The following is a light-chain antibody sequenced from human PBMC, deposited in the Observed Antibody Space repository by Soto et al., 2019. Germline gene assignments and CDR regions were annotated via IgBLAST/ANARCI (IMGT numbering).Light chain of an antibody. CDR2: KGS. J-gene: IGKJ3*01. V-gene: IGKV1-5*03. Sequence: DIQMTQSPSTLSASVGDRVTITCRASQSISSWLAWYQQKPGKAPKLLMYKGSSLESGVPSRFSGSGSGTEFTLTISSLQPDDFATYYCQQYNSYSPLTFGPGPKVDIK. CDR1: QSISSW. CDR3: QQYNSYSPLT.